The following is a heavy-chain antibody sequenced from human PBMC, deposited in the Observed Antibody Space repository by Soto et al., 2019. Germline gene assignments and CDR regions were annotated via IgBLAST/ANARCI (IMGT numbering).Heavy chain of an antibody. D-gene: IGHD1-1*01. CDR2: INQDGSAK. J-gene: IGHJ5*02. CDR1: GFTLSDYY. V-gene: IGHV3-7*05. Sequence: EEQLVESGGGLVQPGGSLRLSCAASGFTLSDYYMSWVRQAPGKGLEWVANINQDGSAKSYVDSVRGRFTISRDNGKNSLSLQMESLRADDTAVYYCARWNGGFDPWGHGTLLTVFS. CDR3: ARWNGGFDP.